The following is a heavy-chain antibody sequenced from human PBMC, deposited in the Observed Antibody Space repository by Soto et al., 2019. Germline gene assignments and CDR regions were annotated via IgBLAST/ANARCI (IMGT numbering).Heavy chain of an antibody. CDR3: ARDPSGYCSGGSCYGYFDY. CDR2: TYYRSKWYN. Sequence: SQTLSLTCAISGDSVSSNSGAWNWIRQSPSRGLEWLGRTYYRSKWYNDYAVSVKSRITINPDTSKNQFSLQLNSVTPEDTAVYYCARDPSGYCSGGSCYGYFDYWGQGTLVTVSS. V-gene: IGHV6-1*01. CDR1: GDSVSSNSGA. D-gene: IGHD2-15*01. J-gene: IGHJ4*02.